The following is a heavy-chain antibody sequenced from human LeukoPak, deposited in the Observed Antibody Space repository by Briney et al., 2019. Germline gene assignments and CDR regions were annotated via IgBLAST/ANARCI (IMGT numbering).Heavy chain of an antibody. CDR2: ISGSGGST. D-gene: IGHD2-2*01. Sequence: GGSLRLSCAASGFTFSSYAMSWVRQAPGKGLEWVSAISGSGGSTYYADSVKGRFTISRDNSKNTLYLQMNSLRAEDTAVYYCAKGEGYCSSTSRETITDYWGQGTLVTVSS. CDR3: AKGEGYCSSTSRETITDY. CDR1: GFTFSSYA. V-gene: IGHV3-23*01. J-gene: IGHJ4*02.